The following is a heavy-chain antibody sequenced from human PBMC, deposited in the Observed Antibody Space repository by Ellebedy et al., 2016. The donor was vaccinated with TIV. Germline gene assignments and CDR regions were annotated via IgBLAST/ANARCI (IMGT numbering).Heavy chain of an antibody. Sequence: AASVKVSCKASGGTLSNYVISWVRQAPAQGLEWMGRIIPILGIANYAKKFQGRVTITADKSTSTAYMELSSLRTEDTAVFYCARTESYSSGWYGYWGQGTLVTVSS. D-gene: IGHD6-19*01. CDR3: ARTESYSSGWYGY. CDR1: GGTLSNYV. J-gene: IGHJ4*02. CDR2: IIPILGIA. V-gene: IGHV1-69*04.